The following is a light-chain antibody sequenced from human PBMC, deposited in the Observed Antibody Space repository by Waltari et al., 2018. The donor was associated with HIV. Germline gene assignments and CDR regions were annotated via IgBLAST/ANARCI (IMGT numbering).Light chain of an antibody. CDR1: SSNIGNNH. V-gene: IGLV1-51*01. CDR3: ATWDSALSGVL. Sequence: QSMLTQPPSVSATSGQRVTISCSGSSSNIGNNHLSRYQLVPGTAPRLIIYDNAKRPSDTPDRFSASKSGTSGTLVISDLQTGDEADYFCATWDSALSGVLFGGGTSVIVL. CDR2: DNA. J-gene: IGLJ2*01.